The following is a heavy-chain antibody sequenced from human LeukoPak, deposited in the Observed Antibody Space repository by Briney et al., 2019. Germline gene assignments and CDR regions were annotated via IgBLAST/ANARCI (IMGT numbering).Heavy chain of an antibody. V-gene: IGHV1-2*02. CDR1: GYTFTGYY. Sequence: GASVKVSCKASGYTFTGYYMHWVRQAPGQGLEWMGWINPNSGGTNYAQKFQGRVTMTRDKSIRTAYMELSRLTSGDTAVYYCARNIWFGESADAFDIWGQGTMVTVSS. D-gene: IGHD3-10*01. J-gene: IGHJ3*02. CDR3: ARNIWFGESADAFDI. CDR2: INPNSGGT.